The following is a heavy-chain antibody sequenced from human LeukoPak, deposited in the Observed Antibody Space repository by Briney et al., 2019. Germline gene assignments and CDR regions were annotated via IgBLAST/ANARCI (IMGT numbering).Heavy chain of an antibody. V-gene: IGHV1-69*06. Sequence: ASVKVSCKASGGTFSSYAISWVRQAPGQGLEWRGGIIPIFGTANYAQKFRGRVAITADKSTSTAYMELRSLRSEDTAVYYCARENEVLAGTVNYGMDVWGKGTTVSVSS. CDR3: ARENEVLAGTVNYGMDV. J-gene: IGHJ6*04. D-gene: IGHD6-19*01. CDR2: IIPIFGTA. CDR1: GGTFSSYA.